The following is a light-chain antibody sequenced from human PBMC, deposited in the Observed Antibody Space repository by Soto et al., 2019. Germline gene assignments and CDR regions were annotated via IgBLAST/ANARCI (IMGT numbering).Light chain of an antibody. V-gene: IGKV3-15*01. J-gene: IGKJ2*01. Sequence: DIVLTQSPATLSVSPGDTVTLSCRASESLFGFLAWYQQKPGQAPRLLMYGVSTRATGIPARFSGGESATDFTLTISSIQSEDSAFYFCQSYNDWPFASGLGTRLEI. CDR3: QSYNDWPFA. CDR2: GVS. CDR1: ESLFGF.